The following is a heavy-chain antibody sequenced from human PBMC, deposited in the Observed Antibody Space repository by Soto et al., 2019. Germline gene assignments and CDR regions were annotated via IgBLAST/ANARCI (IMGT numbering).Heavy chain of an antibody. V-gene: IGHV3-7*01. Sequence: EVQLVESGGGLVQPGGSLRLSCAASGFTFSNYWMSWVRQAPGKGLDWVASMKQDGSERYVDSVKGRFTISRDNAQNLLSLQMNGLTGDDTAVYYCARLLGDVTTYDYWGQGTLVTVSS. CDR2: MKQDGSER. J-gene: IGHJ4*02. CDR3: ARLLGDVTTYDY. CDR1: GFTFSNYW. D-gene: IGHD3-10*01.